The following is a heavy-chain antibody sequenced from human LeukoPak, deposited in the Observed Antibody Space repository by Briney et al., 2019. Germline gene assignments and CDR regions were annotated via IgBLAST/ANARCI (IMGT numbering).Heavy chain of an antibody. Sequence: NPSETLSLTCTVSGGSISSGSYYWSWIRQPAGKGLEWIGRIYTSGSTNYNPSLKSRVTISVDTSKNQFSLKLSSVTAADMAVYYCARVGDRYSSSWTYMDVWGKGTTVTVSS. CDR3: ARVGDRYSSSWTYMDV. CDR1: GGSISSGSYY. J-gene: IGHJ6*03. V-gene: IGHV4-61*02. D-gene: IGHD6-13*01. CDR2: IYTSGST.